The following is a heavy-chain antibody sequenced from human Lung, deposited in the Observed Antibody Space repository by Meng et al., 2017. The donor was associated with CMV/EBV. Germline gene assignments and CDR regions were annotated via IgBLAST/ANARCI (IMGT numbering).Heavy chain of an antibody. CDR3: ASFPPPGKQWLVTDY. D-gene: IGHD6-19*01. Sequence: QVGLQEPGPGLVKHSATLSLTCAVSGGSISSSNWWSWGRQPPGKGLEWIGEIYHSGSTNYNPSLKSRVTISVDKSKNQSSLKLSSVTAADTAVYYCASFPPPGKQWLVTDYWGQGTLVTVSS. CDR2: IYHSGST. J-gene: IGHJ4*02. CDR1: GGSISSSNW. V-gene: IGHV4-4*02.